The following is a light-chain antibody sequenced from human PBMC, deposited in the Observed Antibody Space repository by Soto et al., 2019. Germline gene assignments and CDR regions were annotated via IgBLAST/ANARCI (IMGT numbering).Light chain of an antibody. J-gene: IGLJ2*01. CDR1: SSEVGGYRY. Sequence: QSVLTQPASVSGSPGQSITIYCTGTSSEVGGYRYVSWYQQYPGKAPKLMIYEVSNRPSGVSNRFSGSKSGNTASLIISGIQAEDESDYYCSSYTSSGTYVIFGGGTTLTVL. CDR3: SSYTSSGTYVI. V-gene: IGLV2-14*01. CDR2: EVS.